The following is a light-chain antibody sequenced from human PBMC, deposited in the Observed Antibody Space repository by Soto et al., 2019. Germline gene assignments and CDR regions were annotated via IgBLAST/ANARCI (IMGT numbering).Light chain of an antibody. V-gene: IGKV3-20*01. CDR3: QQYDTSPPLT. J-gene: IGKJ4*01. CDR2: GAS. CDR1: QSVSSNY. Sequence: EIVLTQSPGTLSLSPGDRATLSCRASQSVSSNYLAWYQQKPGQAPRLLIFGASSRSTGSPDRFSGSGYGTDFTLTISRLEPEDCAVYYCQQYDTSPPLTCGGGTKVEIK.